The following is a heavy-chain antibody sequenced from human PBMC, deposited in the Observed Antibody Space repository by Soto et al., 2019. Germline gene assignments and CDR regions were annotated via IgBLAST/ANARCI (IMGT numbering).Heavy chain of an antibody. J-gene: IGHJ4*02. CDR2: ISYDGSNK. D-gene: IGHD4-17*01. CDR1: GFTFSSYG. Sequence: GGSLRLSCAASGFTFSSYGMHWVRQAPGKGLEWVAVISYDGSNKYYADSVKGRFTISRDNSKNTLYLQMNSLRAEDTAVYYCATAYGGNSDFDYWGQGTLVTVSS. V-gene: IGHV3-30*03. CDR3: ATAYGGNSDFDY.